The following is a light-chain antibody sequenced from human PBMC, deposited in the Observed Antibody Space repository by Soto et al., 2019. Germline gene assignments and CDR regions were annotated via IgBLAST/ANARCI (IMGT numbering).Light chain of an antibody. CDR2: GAS. CDR1: QSVSSSY. V-gene: IGKV3-20*01. CDR3: QQYGSLIT. Sequence: ESVLTQSPGTLSLSQGERATLSCRASQSVSSSYLAWYQQKPGQAPRLLIYGASSRATGIPDRFSGSGSGTDFTLTISRLEPEDFAVYYCQQYGSLITFGQGTRLEIK. J-gene: IGKJ5*01.